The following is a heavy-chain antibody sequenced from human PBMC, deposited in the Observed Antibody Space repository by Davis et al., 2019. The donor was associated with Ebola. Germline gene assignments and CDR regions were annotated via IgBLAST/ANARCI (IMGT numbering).Heavy chain of an antibody. CDR2: IYYSGST. CDR1: GGSISSYY. Sequence: PSETLSLTCTVSGGSISSYYWSWIRQPPGKGLEWIGYIYYSGSTNYNPSLKSRVTISVDTSKNQFSLQLTSVTAADTALYYCARHAGGPAAGTADYGIDVWGQGTTVTVSS. CDR3: ARHAGGPAAGTADYGIDV. V-gene: IGHV4-59*08. J-gene: IGHJ6*02. D-gene: IGHD6-13*01.